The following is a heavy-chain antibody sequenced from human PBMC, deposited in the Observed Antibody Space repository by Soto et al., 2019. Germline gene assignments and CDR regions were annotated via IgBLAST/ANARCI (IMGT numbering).Heavy chain of an antibody. D-gene: IGHD3-9*01. J-gene: IGHJ5*02. CDR2: IYYSGST. CDR1: GGSISSYR. Sequence: SETLSLTCTVSGGSISSYRWSWIRQPPGEGLEWIGSIYYSGSTYYNPSLKSRVTISVDTSKNQFSLKLSSVTAADTAVYYCARGLRYFGGWFDPWGQGTLVTVSS. V-gene: IGHV4-59*08. CDR3: ARGLRYFGGWFDP.